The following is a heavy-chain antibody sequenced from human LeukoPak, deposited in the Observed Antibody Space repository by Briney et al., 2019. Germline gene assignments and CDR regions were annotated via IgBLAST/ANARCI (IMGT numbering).Heavy chain of an antibody. CDR2: IYNSGSN. Sequence: ETLSLTCTASGVTFSSYYWSWIRQPAGKGLEWIGSIYNSGSNNYNLSPKSRGTMSVDTTKNQFSLELSSVTAAVTAVYYYARVFDPEYGMLTGYYGESSTKAENSYYGMDVWGQGTTVTVSS. D-gene: IGHD3-9*01. V-gene: IGHV4-4*07. CDR1: GVTFSSYY. CDR3: ARVFDPEYGMLTGYYGESSTKAENSYYGMDV. J-gene: IGHJ6*02.